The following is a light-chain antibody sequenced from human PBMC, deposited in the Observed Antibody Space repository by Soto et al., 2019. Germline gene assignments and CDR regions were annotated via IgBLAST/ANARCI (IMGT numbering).Light chain of an antibody. CDR3: QQYNRYSLT. CDR2: GAS. CDR1: QTISTW. Sequence: DIQMTQSPSTLSASVGDRVTITCRASQTISTWLAWYQQKPGKAPKLLIYGASSLESGVPSRFSGSGSGTEFTLTISSLQPDDFATYHCQQYNRYSLTFGGGTKVEIK. J-gene: IGKJ4*01. V-gene: IGKV1-5*01.